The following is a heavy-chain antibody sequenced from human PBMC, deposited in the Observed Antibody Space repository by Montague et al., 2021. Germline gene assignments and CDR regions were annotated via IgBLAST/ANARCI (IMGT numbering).Heavy chain of an antibody. CDR1: GVSISSYF. D-gene: IGHD1-1*01. Sequence: SETLSLTCSVSGVSISSYFWTWIRQPPGKGLEWIGLISSSGRTNFNPSLKRRVTISLDTPKNQFSLNLSSVTAADTAVYYCERDTTTDGFDIWGQGTMVTVSS. V-gene: IGHV4-59*13. J-gene: IGHJ3*02. CDR3: ERDTTTDGFDI. CDR2: ISSSGRT.